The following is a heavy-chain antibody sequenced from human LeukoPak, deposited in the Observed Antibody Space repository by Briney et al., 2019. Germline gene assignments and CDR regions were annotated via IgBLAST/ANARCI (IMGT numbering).Heavy chain of an antibody. D-gene: IGHD3-10*01. CDR2: IYSGGST. V-gene: IGHV3-66*01. CDR1: GFTVSSNY. CDR3: ARDDGYYYGSGSL. Sequence: GGSLRLSCAASGFTVSSNYMSWVRQAPGKGLEWVSVIYSGGSTYYADSVKGRFTISRDNSKNTLYLQMNSLRAEDTAVYYCARDDGYYYGSGSLWGQGTLVTVSS. J-gene: IGHJ4*02.